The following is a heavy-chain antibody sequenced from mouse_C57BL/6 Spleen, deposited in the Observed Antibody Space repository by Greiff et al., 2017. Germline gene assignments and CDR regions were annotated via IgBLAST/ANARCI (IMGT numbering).Heavy chain of an antibody. CDR3: GKRVNY. Sequence: VQLQQSGPELVKPGASVKISCKASGYAFSSSWLNWVKQRPGQGLEWIGRIYPGDGGTNSNGKFTGKATPTADKSSSTAYIQLSSLTSVDSAVYVCGKRVNYWGQGTTLTVSS. CDR1: GYAFSSSW. D-gene: IGHD2-13*01. CDR2: IYPGDGGT. V-gene: IGHV1-82*01. J-gene: IGHJ2*01.